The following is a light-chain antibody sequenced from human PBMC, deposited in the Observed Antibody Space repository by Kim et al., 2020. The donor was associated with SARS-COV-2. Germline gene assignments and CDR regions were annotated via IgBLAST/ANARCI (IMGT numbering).Light chain of an antibody. CDR1: QSISSW. CDR3: QQYNSYSGT. J-gene: IGKJ1*01. V-gene: IGKV1-5*01. Sequence: DIPMTQSPSTLSASVGDRVTITCRASQSISSWLAWYQQKPGKAPKLLIYDASSLESGVPSRFSGSGSGTEFTLTISSLQPDDFATYYCQQYNSYSGTFGRGTKVDIK. CDR2: DAS.